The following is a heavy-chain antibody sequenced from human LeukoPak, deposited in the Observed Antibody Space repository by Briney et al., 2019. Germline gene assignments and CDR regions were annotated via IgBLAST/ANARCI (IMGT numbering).Heavy chain of an antibody. CDR1: GFTVSSYA. CDR3: AKDRPNYYGSNGHYYKLNGDC. D-gene: IGHD3-22*01. J-gene: IGHJ4*02. CDR2: ITSSGAAT. Sequence: PGGSLRLSCAASGFTVSSYAMSWVRQAPGKGLEWVSSITSSGAATYYADSGKGRFTISRDNSDNTLYLQMNSLRAEDTAVYYCAKDRPNYYGSNGHYYKLNGDCWGQGTLVTVSS. V-gene: IGHV3-23*01.